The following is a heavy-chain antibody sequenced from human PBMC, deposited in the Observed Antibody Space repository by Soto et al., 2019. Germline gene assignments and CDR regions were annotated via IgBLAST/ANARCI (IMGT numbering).Heavy chain of an antibody. D-gene: IGHD4-17*01. CDR2: ISWKSGSI. J-gene: IGHJ3*02. CDR3: AKDMGDYGAFDI. CDR1: GFTFDDYG. V-gene: IGHV3-9*01. Sequence: EVQLVESGGGLVQPGRSLRLSCAASGFTFDDYGMHWVRQAPGKGLEWVSGISWKSGSIGYADSVKGRFTISRDNAKNPLYLQMNSLRAEHTALYYCAKDMGDYGAFDIWGQGTMVTLSS.